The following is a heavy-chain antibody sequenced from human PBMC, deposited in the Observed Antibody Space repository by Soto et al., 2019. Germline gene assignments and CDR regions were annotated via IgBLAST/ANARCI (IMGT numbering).Heavy chain of an antibody. CDR1: GCSISSSSYY. Sequence: PSETLSLTCTVSGCSISSSSYYWGWIRQPPGKGLEWIGSIYYSGSTYYNPSLKSRVTISVDTSKNQFSLKLSSVTAADTAVYYCARHPKLMITFGGVNWFDPWGQGTLVTVSS. CDR3: ARHPKLMITFGGVNWFDP. V-gene: IGHV4-39*01. D-gene: IGHD3-16*01. J-gene: IGHJ5*02. CDR2: IYYSGST.